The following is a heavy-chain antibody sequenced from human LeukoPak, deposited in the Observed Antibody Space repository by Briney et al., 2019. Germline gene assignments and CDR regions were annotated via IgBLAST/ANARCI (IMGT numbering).Heavy chain of an antibody. J-gene: IGHJ4*02. Sequence: GGSLRLSCAASGFTFSDYYMSWIRQAPGKGLQWVSYISSSGSTIYYADSVKGRFTISRDNAKNSLYLQMNSLRAEDTAVYYCARDNALGYCSGGSCYLDYWGQGTLVTVSS. D-gene: IGHD2-15*01. CDR1: GFTFSDYY. V-gene: IGHV3-11*04. CDR3: ARDNALGYCSGGSCYLDY. CDR2: ISSSGSTI.